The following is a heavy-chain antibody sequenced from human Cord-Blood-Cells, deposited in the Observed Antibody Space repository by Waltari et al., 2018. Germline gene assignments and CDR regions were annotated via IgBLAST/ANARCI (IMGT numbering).Heavy chain of an antibody. CDR3: ARGVLEWLSYLDY. CDR1: GYTFTSYY. J-gene: IGHJ4*02. D-gene: IGHD3-3*01. CDR2: SNPSGGRT. Sequence: QVQLVQSGAEVKKPGASVKVSCKASGYTFTSYYMHWVRQAPGQGLAWMGISNPSGGRTSYTQRCQGRVTRTRDTSTSTVYMELSSLRSEDTAVYYCARGVLEWLSYLDYWGQGTLVTVSS. V-gene: IGHV1-46*01.